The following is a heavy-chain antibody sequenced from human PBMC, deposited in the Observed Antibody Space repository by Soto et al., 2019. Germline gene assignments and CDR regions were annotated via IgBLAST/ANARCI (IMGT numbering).Heavy chain of an antibody. CDR2: TRNKANSYTT. CDR1: GFTFSDHY. V-gene: IGHV3-72*01. D-gene: IGHD1-26*01. J-gene: IGHJ4*02. CDR3: ASHHSQYSGSYYY. Sequence: GGSLRLSCAASGFTFSDHYMDWVRQAPGKGLEWVGRTRNKANSYTTEYAASVKGRFTISRDDSKNSLYLQMNSLKTEDTAVYYCASHHSQYSGSYYYWGQGTLVTVSS.